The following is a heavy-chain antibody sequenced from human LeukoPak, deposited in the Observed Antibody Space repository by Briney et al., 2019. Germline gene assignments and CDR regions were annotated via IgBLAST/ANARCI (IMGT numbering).Heavy chain of an antibody. CDR3: ARETDCSSTSCYAGSDY. Sequence: GGSLRLSCAASGFTFSSYGMHWVRQAPGKGLVWVSRINSDGSSTSYADSVKGRFTISRDNAKNTLYLQMNSLRAEDTAVYYCARETDCSSTSCYAGSDYWGQGTLVTVSS. CDR2: INSDGSST. V-gene: IGHV3-74*01. CDR1: GFTFSSYG. J-gene: IGHJ4*02. D-gene: IGHD2-2*01.